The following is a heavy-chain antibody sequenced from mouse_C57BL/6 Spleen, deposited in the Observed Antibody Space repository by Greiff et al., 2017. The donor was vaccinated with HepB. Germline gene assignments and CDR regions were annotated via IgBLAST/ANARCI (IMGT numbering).Heavy chain of an antibody. CDR1: GYTFTDYE. Sequence: VQLQQSGAELVRPGASVTLSCKASGYTFTDYEMHWVKQTPVHGLEWIGAIDPETGGTAYNQKFKGKAILTADKTSSTAYMELRSLTSEDSAVYYCAYYDYETSSFAYWGQGTLVTVSA. J-gene: IGHJ3*01. CDR3: AYYDYETSSFAY. D-gene: IGHD2-4*01. CDR2: IDPETGGT. V-gene: IGHV1-15*01.